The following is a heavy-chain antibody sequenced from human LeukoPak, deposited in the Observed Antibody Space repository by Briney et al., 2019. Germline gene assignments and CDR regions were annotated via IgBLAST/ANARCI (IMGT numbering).Heavy chain of an antibody. CDR3: ARAVGGLQFVGYFHH. V-gene: IGHV1-2*02. D-gene: IGHD1-26*01. CDR1: GYSFIDNY. J-gene: IGHJ1*01. Sequence: GASVKVSCKASGYSFIDNYIHWVRQAPGQGLEWMGWINPKSGGAHYAQKFQGRVTMTRDTSISTVYLDLSSLRSDDTAVYYCARAVGGLQFVGYFHHWGQGTLVTVSS. CDR2: INPKSGGA.